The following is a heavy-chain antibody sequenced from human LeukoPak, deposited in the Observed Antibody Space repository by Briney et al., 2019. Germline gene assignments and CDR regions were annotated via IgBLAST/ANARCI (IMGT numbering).Heavy chain of an antibody. Sequence: GASVKVSCKXSGYTFTGDYMHWVRQAPRQGLEWMGRINPNSGGTNYAQKFQGRVTMTRDTSISTAYMELSRLRSDDTAVYYCARRVPTMVRGGDNWFDPWGQGTLVTVSS. D-gene: IGHD3-10*01. CDR3: ARRVPTMVRGGDNWFDP. CDR1: GYTFTGDY. CDR2: INPNSGGT. J-gene: IGHJ5*02. V-gene: IGHV1-2*06.